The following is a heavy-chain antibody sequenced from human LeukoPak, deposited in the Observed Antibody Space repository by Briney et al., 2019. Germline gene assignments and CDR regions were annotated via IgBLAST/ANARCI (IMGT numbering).Heavy chain of an antibody. J-gene: IGHJ4*02. CDR1: GYTFTDFY. CDR3: ATEEHGWYDY. Sequence: ASVKVSCKASGYTFTDFYMHWVRQAPGQGLEWMGWINPNSGVTNYAQKFQGRVTMTRDTSINTAYMELSRLRSDDTAVYYCATEEHGWYDYWGQGTLVTVSS. V-gene: IGHV1-2*02. D-gene: IGHD6-19*01. CDR2: INPNSGVT.